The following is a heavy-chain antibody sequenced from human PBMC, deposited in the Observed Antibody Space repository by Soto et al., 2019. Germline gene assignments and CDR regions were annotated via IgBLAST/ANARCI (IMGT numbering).Heavy chain of an antibody. Sequence: EVQLVESGGGLVQPGGSLRLSCAASGFTFSSYDMHWVRQATGKGLEWVSAIGTAGDTYYPGSVKGRFTISRENAKNSLYLQMNSLRAGDTAVYYCARGGRFREGFGGMDVWGQGTTVTVSS. CDR2: IGTAGDT. J-gene: IGHJ6*02. V-gene: IGHV3-13*01. CDR3: ARGGRFREGFGGMDV. CDR1: GFTFSSYD. D-gene: IGHD3-16*01.